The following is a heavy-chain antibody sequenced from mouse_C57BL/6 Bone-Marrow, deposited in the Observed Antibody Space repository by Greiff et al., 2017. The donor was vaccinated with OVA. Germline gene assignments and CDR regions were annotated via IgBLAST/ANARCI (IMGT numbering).Heavy chain of an antibody. CDR3: GRGGGTFFVWFAY. V-gene: IGHV5-12*01. CDR2: ISNGGGST. Sequence: EVMLVESGGGLVQPGGSLKLSCAASGFTFSDYYMYWVRQTPEKRLEWVAYISNGGGSTYYPDTVKGRFTISRDNAKNTLYLQMSRLKSEDTAMYYCGRGGGTFFVWFAYWGQGTLVTVSA. CDR1: GFTFSDYY. J-gene: IGHJ3*01.